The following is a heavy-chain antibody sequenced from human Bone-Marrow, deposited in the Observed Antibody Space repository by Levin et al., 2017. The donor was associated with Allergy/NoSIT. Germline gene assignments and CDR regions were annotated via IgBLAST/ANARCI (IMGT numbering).Heavy chain of an antibody. CDR1: GFTFSSYA. Sequence: GGSLRLSCTASGFTFSSYAMNWVRQAPGKGLEWVSSISYTGGSTYYADSVKGRFTISRDNSKNTLYLQMNSPRVEDSALYYCARDPGVGSNWNYFDHWGQGTLVAVSS. J-gene: IGHJ4*02. CDR2: ISYTGGST. D-gene: IGHD3-10*01. V-gene: IGHV3-23*01. CDR3: ARDPGVGSNWNYFDH.